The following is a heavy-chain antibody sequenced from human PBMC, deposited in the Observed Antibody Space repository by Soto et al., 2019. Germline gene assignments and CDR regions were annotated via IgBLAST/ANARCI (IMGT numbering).Heavy chain of an antibody. D-gene: IGHD2-15*01. CDR2: IYYRGST. Sequence: QVQLQESGPGLVKPSQTLPLTCTVSGGSISSGGYYWSWIRQHPGKGLEWIRYIYYRGSTYYNPSRKSRVTLSEDTSKNQFSLKLSSVTAADTAVYYCARDCSGGSGNFDLWGRGTLVTVSS. CDR1: GGSISSGGYY. V-gene: IGHV4-31*03. J-gene: IGHJ2*01. CDR3: ARDCSGGSGNFDL.